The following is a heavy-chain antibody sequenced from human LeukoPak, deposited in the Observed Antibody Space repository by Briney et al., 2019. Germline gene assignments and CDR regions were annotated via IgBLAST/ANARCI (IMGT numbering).Heavy chain of an antibody. V-gene: IGHV3-23*01. CDR3: AREGPYYFGSGPDF. Sequence: GGSLRLSCAASGFTFSSYAMSWVRQAPGKGLEWVSAISGSGGSTYYADSVKGRFTISRDNSKNTLYLQMNSLRAEDTGVYYCAREGPYYFGSGPDFWGQGILVAVSS. CDR1: GFTFSSYA. D-gene: IGHD3-10*01. CDR2: ISGSGGST. J-gene: IGHJ4*02.